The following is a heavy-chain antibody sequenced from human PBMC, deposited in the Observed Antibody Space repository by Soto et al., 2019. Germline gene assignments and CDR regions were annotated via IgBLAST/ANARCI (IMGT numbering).Heavy chain of an antibody. CDR3: ARVGYYYDSSGPYYFYY. CDR1: GGSFSSGDYY. V-gene: IGHV4-30-4*01. D-gene: IGHD3-22*01. Sequence: QVQLQESGPGLVKPSQTLSLTCTVSGGSFSSGDYYWSWIRQPPGKGLEWIGYIYYSGSTYYNPSLKSRVSISVATSKNQFSLKLSSVTAADTAVYYCARVGYYYDSSGPYYFYYWGQGTLVTVSS. CDR2: IYYSGST. J-gene: IGHJ4*02.